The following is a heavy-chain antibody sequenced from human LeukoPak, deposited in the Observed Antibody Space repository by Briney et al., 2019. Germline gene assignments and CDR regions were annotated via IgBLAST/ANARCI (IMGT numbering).Heavy chain of an antibody. J-gene: IGHJ5*02. CDR2: IKQDGSEK. CDR1: GFTFDDYP. D-gene: IGHD5-18*01. V-gene: IGHV3-7*01. Sequence: GGSLRLSCAASGFTFDDYPMSWVRQAPGKGLEWVANIKQDGSEKYYVDSVKGRFTISRDNAKNSLYLQMNSLRAEDTAVYYCARDLTYSYGGRWFDPWGQGTLVTVSS. CDR3: ARDLTYSYGGRWFDP.